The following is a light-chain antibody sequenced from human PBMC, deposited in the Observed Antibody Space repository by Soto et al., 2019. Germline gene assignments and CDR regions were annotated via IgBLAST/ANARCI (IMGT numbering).Light chain of an antibody. CDR3: QSYDSSLSAVV. Sequence: QSVLTQPPSVSGAPGQRVTISCTGSSSNIGAGYDVHWYQQLPGTTPKLLIYGNSNRPSGVPERFSGSKSGTPASLAITGLQAEDEADYYCQSYDSSLSAVVFGGGTKVTVL. CDR2: GNS. J-gene: IGLJ2*01. CDR1: SSNIGAGYD. V-gene: IGLV1-40*01.